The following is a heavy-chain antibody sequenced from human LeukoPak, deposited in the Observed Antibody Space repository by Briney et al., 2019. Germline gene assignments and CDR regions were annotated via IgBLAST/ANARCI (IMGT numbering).Heavy chain of an antibody. CDR2: FDPKDGET. J-gene: IGHJ4*02. D-gene: IGHD3-16*02. Sequence: ASVKVSCKVSGYTLTELSMHWVRQAPGKGLEWMGGFDPKDGETIYAQKFQGRVTMTEDTSTDTAYMELNSLRSEDTAVYYCATGYDYVWGSYRYTGFDYWGQGTLVTVSS. CDR3: ATGYDYVWGSYRYTGFDY. V-gene: IGHV1-24*01. CDR1: GYTLTELS.